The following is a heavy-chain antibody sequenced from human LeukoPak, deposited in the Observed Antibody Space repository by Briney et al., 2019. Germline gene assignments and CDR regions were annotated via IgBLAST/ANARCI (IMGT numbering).Heavy chain of an antibody. CDR1: GFTLGDYA. CDR2: IRSKAYFGTT. D-gene: IGHD3-16*01. Sequence: GGSLRLSCTTYGFTLGDYAMSWFRQAPGKGLEWVGFIRSKAYFGTTEYAASVKGRFTISRNDSESIAYLQMNSLKTEDTAVYYCTRDPLISKRGHYFDYWGQGTHVTVSS. V-gene: IGHV3-49*03. CDR3: TRDPLISKRGHYFDY. J-gene: IGHJ4*02.